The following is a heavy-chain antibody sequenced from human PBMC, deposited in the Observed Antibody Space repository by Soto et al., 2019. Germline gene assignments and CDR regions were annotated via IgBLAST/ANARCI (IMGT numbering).Heavy chain of an antibody. D-gene: IGHD3-16*02. V-gene: IGHV1-2*04. CDR2: INPNSGGT. CDR1: GYTFTGYY. CDR3: ARAAYDYVWGSYRSPFDY. Sequence: QVQLVQSGAEVKKPGASVKVSCKASGYTFTGYYMHWVRQAPGQGLEWMGWINPNSGGTNYAQKFKGWVTMTRDTSISTAYMELSRLRSDDTAVYYCARAAYDYVWGSYRSPFDYWGQGTLVTVSS. J-gene: IGHJ4*02.